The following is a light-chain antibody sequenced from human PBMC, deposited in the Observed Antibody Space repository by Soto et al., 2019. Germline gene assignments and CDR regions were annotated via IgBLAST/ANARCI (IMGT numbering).Light chain of an antibody. CDR1: QSVSSY. CDR2: DAS. V-gene: IGKV3-11*01. CDR3: QPRSNWPLT. Sequence: EIVLTQSPATLSLSPGERATLSCRASQSVSSYLAWLQQKPGQAPRLLIYDASNRATDIPSRFSGSGSGTDFTLTINSLEAEDSAIYYCQPRSNWPLTFGGGTKVVSK. J-gene: IGKJ4*01.